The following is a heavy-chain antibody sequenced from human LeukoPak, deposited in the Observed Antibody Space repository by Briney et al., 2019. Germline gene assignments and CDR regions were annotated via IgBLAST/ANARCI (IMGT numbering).Heavy chain of an antibody. CDR3: ARVSSSWYGSWYFDY. Sequence: GGSLRLSCAASGFTFSDYYMSWIRQAPGKGLEWVSYISSSGSTIYYADSVKGRFTISRDNAKNSLYLQMNSLRAEDTAVYYCARVSSSWYGSWYFDYWGQGTLVTVSS. CDR2: ISSSGSTI. V-gene: IGHV3-11*04. J-gene: IGHJ4*02. CDR1: GFTFSDYY. D-gene: IGHD6-13*01.